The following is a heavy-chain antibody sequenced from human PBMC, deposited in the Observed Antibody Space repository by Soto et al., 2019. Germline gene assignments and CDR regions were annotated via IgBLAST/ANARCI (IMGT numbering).Heavy chain of an antibody. CDR2: ISYDGDNK. Sequence: QVQLVESGGGVVQPGRSLRLSCAASGFTFSYHALNWVRQAPGKGLEWVAVISYDGDNKYIAESVKGRFTISRDNSKNTVPLQMTSLRTEDTAMYFCARGTTTSAFSAMDVWGKGTTVTVSS. J-gene: IGHJ6*04. D-gene: IGHD1-1*01. CDR1: GFTFSYHA. V-gene: IGHV3-30-3*01. CDR3: ARGTTTSAFSAMDV.